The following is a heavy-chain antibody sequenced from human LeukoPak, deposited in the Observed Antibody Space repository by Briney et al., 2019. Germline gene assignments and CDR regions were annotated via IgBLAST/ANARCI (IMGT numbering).Heavy chain of an antibody. V-gene: IGHV4-34*01. CDR2: INHSGST. Sequence: SETLSLTCAVYGGSFSGYYWSWIRHPPGKGLEWIGEINHSGSTNYNPSLKSRVTISVDTSKNQFSLKLSSVTAADTAVYYCARGRSFRSGWYGNWFDPWGQGTLVTVSS. J-gene: IGHJ5*02. CDR1: GGSFSGYY. D-gene: IGHD6-19*01. CDR3: ARGRSFRSGWYGNWFDP.